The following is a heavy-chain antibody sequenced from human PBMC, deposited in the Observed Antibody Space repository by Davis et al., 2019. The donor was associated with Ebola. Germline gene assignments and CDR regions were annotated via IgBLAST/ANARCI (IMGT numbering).Heavy chain of an antibody. J-gene: IGHJ6*02. CDR2: TYYRSKWCN. CDR3: ARDPGIVVVIYYGMDV. CDR1: GDSVSSNSVA. V-gene: IGHV6-1*01. D-gene: IGHD2-21*01. Sequence: SQTLSLTCAISGDSVSSNSVAWNWIRQSPSRGLEWLGRTYYRSKWCNDYAVSVKSRTTIKADTSKNQFSLQLNSVTPEDTAVYYCARDPGIVVVIYYGMDVWGQGTTVTVSS.